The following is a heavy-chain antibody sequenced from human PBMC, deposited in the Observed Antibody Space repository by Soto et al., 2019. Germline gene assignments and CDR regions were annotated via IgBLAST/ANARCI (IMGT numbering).Heavy chain of an antibody. CDR3: ARRYSSSWYWFDP. Sequence: LSLTCTVSGGSISSGGYYWSWIRQHPGKGLEWIGYIYYSGSTYYDPSLKSRVTISVDTSKNQFSLKLSSVTAADTAVYYCARRYSSSWYWFDPWGQGTLVTVSS. J-gene: IGHJ5*02. CDR1: GGSISSGGYY. V-gene: IGHV4-31*03. CDR2: IYYSGST. D-gene: IGHD6-13*01.